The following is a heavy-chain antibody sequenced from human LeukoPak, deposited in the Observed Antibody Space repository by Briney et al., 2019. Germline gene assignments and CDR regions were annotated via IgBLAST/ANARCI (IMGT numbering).Heavy chain of an antibody. D-gene: IGHD3-10*01. V-gene: IGHV3-11*01. CDR1: GFTFSDYY. CDR3: ARDWDYGSGSYYNGYFDY. CDR2: ISSSGSTI. Sequence: GGPLRLSCAASGFTFSDYYMSWIRQAPGKGLEWVSYISSSGSTIYYADPVKGRFTISRDNAKNSLYLQMNSLRAEDTAVYYCARDWDYGSGSYYNGYFDYWGQGTLVTISS. J-gene: IGHJ4*02.